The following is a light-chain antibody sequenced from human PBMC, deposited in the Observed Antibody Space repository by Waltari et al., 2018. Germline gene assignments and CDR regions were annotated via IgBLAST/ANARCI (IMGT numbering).Light chain of an antibody. CDR1: RRDVGPYNL. CDR2: EVT. Sequence: QSALTQPASVSGSPGPSITLPCTGTRRDVGPYNLVSWYQQRPGKAPKLMIYEVTKRPSGVSSRFSASRSGNTASLTISGLQAEDEADYYCCSYNDGPYVFGTGTKVTVL. V-gene: IGLV2-23*02. CDR3: CSYNDGPYV. J-gene: IGLJ1*01.